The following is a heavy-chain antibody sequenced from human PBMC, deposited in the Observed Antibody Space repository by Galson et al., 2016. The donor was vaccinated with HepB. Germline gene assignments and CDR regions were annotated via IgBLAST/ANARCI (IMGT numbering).Heavy chain of an antibody. CDR3: ARRPTAARFFDF. Sequence: SETLSLTCSVSGGSVSSSSYYWGWIRQSPGKGLEWIGNIFYTGSTYYNPSLKSRVAISIDTSKNHFSLKLTSVTAADTAVYFCARRPTAARFFDFRGQGALATVSS. D-gene: IGHD3-16*01. J-gene: IGHJ4*02. CDR1: GGSVSSSSYY. V-gene: IGHV4-39*02. CDR2: IFYTGST.